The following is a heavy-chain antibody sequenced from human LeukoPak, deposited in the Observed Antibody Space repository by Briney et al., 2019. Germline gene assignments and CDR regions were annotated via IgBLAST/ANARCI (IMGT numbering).Heavy chain of an antibody. CDR2: IWYDGSNK. CDR1: GFTFSSYG. Sequence: PGRSLRLSCAASGFTFSSYGMHWVRQAPGKGLEWVAVIWYDGSNKYYAGSVKGRFTISRDNSKNTLYLQMNSLRAEDTAVYYCARQMTPDAFDIWGQGTMVTVSS. D-gene: IGHD2-15*01. J-gene: IGHJ3*02. V-gene: IGHV3-33*01. CDR3: ARQMTPDAFDI.